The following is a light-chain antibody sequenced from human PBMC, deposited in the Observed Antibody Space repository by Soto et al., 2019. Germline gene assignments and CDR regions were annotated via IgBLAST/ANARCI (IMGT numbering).Light chain of an antibody. V-gene: IGKV3-20*01. CDR1: QSVSSTY. Sequence: EIVLTQSPGTLSLSPGERATLSCRASQSVSSTYLAWYQQKPGQAPRLLIYGASSRATGIPDRFSGSGFGTDFTLAISRLEPKDFAVYYRHQYGGSPPITFGQGTRLEIK. CDR2: GAS. CDR3: HQYGGSPPIT. J-gene: IGKJ5*01.